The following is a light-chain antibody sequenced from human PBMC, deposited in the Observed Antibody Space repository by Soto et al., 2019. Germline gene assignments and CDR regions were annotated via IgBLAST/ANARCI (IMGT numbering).Light chain of an antibody. CDR1: SSNIGGNS. Sequence: QSVLTQPPSVSAAPGQMVTISCSGSSSNIGGNSVSWYHQLPGTAPKLLIYDDNKRPSGIPDRFSGSKSGTSATLGITGFQTGDEADYYCGSWDSSLSAYVFGTGTKVTVL. CDR3: GSWDSSLSAYV. CDR2: DDN. J-gene: IGLJ1*01. V-gene: IGLV1-51*01.